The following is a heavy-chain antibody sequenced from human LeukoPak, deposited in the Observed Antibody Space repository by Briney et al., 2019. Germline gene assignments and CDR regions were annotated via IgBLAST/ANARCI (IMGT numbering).Heavy chain of an antibody. D-gene: IGHD1-14*01. CDR2: IYYSGST. J-gene: IGHJ3*02. CDR3: ARPNPSFAFDI. V-gene: IGHV4-31*03. Sequence: SETLSLTCTVSGGSISSGGYYWIWIRQHPGKDLEWIGYIYYSGSTYYNPSLESRVTISVDTSKNQFSLKLSSVAAADTAVYYCARPNPSFAFDIWGQGTMVTVSS. CDR1: GGSISSGGYY.